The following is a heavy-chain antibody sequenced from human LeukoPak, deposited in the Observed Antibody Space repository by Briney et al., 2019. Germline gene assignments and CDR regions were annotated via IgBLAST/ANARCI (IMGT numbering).Heavy chain of an antibody. CDR2: IKQDGSEK. V-gene: IGHV3-7*01. CDR3: AGDEGWTFDI. D-gene: IGHD3/OR15-3a*01. CDR1: GFTFSNYW. J-gene: IGHJ3*02. Sequence: SGGSLSLSCAASGFTFSNYWMSWFRQAPGKGPEWVAIIKQDGSEKYYVDSVKGRFTISRDNAKNSLYLQMNSLRADDTAVYYCAGDEGWTFDIWGQGTKVIVSS.